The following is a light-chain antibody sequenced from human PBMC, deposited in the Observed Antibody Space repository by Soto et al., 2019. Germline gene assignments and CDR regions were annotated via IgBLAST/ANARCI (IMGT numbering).Light chain of an antibody. CDR1: QGISHF. J-gene: IGKJ1*01. CDR3: QKYNTVPRT. CDR2: AAS. V-gene: IGKV1-27*01. Sequence: DIQMTQSPSSLSASVGDRVTITCRASQGISHFLAWYQQKPGKVPKLLIYAASILQSRVPPRFSGSGSGTEFTLTISSLQPEDVATYYCQKYNTVPRTFGQGTKVEI.